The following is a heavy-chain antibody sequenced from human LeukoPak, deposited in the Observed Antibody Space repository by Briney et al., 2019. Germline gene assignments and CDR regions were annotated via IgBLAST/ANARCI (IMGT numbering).Heavy chain of an antibody. CDR3: TRGDTAMVLNFDY. CDR1: GFTFGDYA. Sequence: PGRSLRLSCAASGFTFGDYAMNWVRPAPGKGLEWVGFIRSKAYGGTTEDAASVKGRFTISRDDSKSIAYLQMNSLKTEDTAVYYCTRGDTAMVLNFDYWGQGPLATVSS. V-gene: IGHV3-49*04. J-gene: IGHJ4*02. D-gene: IGHD5-18*01. CDR2: IRSKAYGGTT.